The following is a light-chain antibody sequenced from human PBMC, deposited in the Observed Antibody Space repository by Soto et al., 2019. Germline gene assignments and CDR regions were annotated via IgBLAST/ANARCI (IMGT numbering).Light chain of an antibody. CDR3: QQRGT. Sequence: EIVVTQGPATLCVSPGERATLTCRASQSVNKYLAWYQDKPGQAPRLLIYDTSYMATGIPARFSGSWSGTDCTLTMSSLEPEDLAVYYCQQRGTFGPGTKVEIK. CDR1: QSVNKY. V-gene: IGKV3-11*01. CDR2: DTS. J-gene: IGKJ3*01.